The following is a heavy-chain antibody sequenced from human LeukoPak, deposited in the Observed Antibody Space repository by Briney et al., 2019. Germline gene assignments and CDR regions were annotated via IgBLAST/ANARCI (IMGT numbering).Heavy chain of an antibody. J-gene: IGHJ6*02. CDR1: GFTFSSYG. V-gene: IGHV3-30*18. Sequence: GGSLRLSCAASGFTFSSYGMHWVRQAPGKRLEMVAVISYDGSNKYYADSVKGRFTISRDNSKNTLYLQMNSLRAEDTAVYYCAKDYYDSSGYLNQYYYYGMDVWGQGTTVTVSS. D-gene: IGHD3-22*01. CDR3: AKDYYDSSGYLNQYYYYGMDV. CDR2: ISYDGSNK.